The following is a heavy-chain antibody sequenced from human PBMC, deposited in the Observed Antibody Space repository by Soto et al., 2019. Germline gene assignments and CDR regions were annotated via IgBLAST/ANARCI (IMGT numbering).Heavy chain of an antibody. V-gene: IGHV1-3*01. D-gene: IGHD3-22*01. J-gene: IGHJ5*02. CDR3: ATLGLGYYDSSGYHTA. Sequence: ASVKVSCKASGYTFTSYAMHWVRQAPGQRLEWMGWINAGNGNTKYSQKFQGRVTITKDTSTSTAYMELSSLRSEDTAVYYCATLGLGYYDSSGYHTAWGQGTLVTVSS. CDR1: GYTFTSYA. CDR2: INAGNGNT.